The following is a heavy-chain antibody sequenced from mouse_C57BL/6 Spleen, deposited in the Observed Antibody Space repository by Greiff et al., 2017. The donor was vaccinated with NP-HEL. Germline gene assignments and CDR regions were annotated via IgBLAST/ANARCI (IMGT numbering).Heavy chain of an antibody. V-gene: IGHV1-64*01. CDR1: GYTFTSYW. CDR3: AREDYDHDGRTYYFDY. D-gene: IGHD2-4*01. J-gene: IGHJ2*01. Sequence: QVQLQQPGAELVKPGASVKLSCKASGYTFTSYWMHWVKQRPGQGLEWIGMIHPTSGSTNYNEKFKSKATLTVDKSSSTAYMQLSSLTSEDSAVYYCAREDYDHDGRTYYFDYWGQGTTLTVSS. CDR2: IHPTSGST.